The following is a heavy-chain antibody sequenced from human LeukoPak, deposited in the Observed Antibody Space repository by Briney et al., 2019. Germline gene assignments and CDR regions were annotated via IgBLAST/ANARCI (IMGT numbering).Heavy chain of an antibody. V-gene: IGHV3-48*03. J-gene: IGHJ3*02. D-gene: IGHD4-23*01. CDR2: ISSSGSTI. Sequence: GGSLRLSCAASGFTFSSYEMNWVRQAPGKGLEWVSYISSSGSTIYYADSVKGRFTISRDNAKNSLYLQMESLRDEDTTIYYCARDTLEYSNSPDALDIWGQGTMVTVSS. CDR1: GFTFSSYE. CDR3: ARDTLEYSNSPDALDI.